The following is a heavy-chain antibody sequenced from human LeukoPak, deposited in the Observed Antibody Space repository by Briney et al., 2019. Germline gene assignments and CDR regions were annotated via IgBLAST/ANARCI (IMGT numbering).Heavy chain of an antibody. CDR1: GYSFTSYW. D-gene: IGHD2-2*01. V-gene: IGHV5-51*01. J-gene: IGHJ3*02. CDR2: IYPGDSDT. Sequence: GESLKISCKGSGYSFTSYWSGWVRQMPGKGLEWMGIIYPGDSDTRYSPSFQGQVTISADKSISTAYLQWSSLKASDTAMYYCAKKWDCSSTSCYGDAFDIWGQGTMVTVSS. CDR3: AKKWDCSSTSCYGDAFDI.